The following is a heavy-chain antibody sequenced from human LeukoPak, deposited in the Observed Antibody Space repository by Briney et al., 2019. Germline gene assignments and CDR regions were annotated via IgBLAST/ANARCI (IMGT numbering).Heavy chain of an antibody. Sequence: SSETLSLTCTVSGGSINSSSYYWGWIRQPPGKGLEWIGSIYYSGITYYNPSLKSRLTISVDTSKNQFSLKLSSVTAADTALYYCARQVRSSGWYRYAFDIWGQGTMVTVSS. V-gene: IGHV4-39*01. CDR3: ARQVRSSGWYRYAFDI. CDR2: IYYSGIT. D-gene: IGHD6-13*01. J-gene: IGHJ3*02. CDR1: GGSINSSSYY.